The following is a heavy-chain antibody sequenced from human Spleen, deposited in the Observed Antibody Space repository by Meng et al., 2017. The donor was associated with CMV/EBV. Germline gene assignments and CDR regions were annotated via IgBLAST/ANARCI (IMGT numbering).Heavy chain of an antibody. CDR3: ARVGVGGTYLDY. Sequence: GSLRLSCTVSGASISSSSYYWAWIRQPPGKGLEWIGSIYYIGNTDYNPSLKSRVTLSVDTSRTQFSLRLSSVTAADTAVYYCARVGVGGTYLDYWGQGTLVTVSS. V-gene: IGHV4-39*07. D-gene: IGHD6-13*01. CDR2: IYYIGNT. J-gene: IGHJ4*02. CDR1: GASISSSSYY.